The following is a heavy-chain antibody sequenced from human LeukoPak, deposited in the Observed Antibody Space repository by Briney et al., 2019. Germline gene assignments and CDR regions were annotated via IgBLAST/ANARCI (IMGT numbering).Heavy chain of an antibody. J-gene: IGHJ4*02. V-gene: IGHV3-7*01. CDR1: GFTFNKYW. CDR2: INQDDSQI. D-gene: IGHD3-10*01. CDR3: VRGYYYSGTYYLSFFDY. Sequence: GGSLRLSCAASGFTFNKYWLTWVRKAPGKGLEWVANINQDDSQIYYLESVEGRFTITRDNAKNSLHLQMNSLRAEDTAIYYCVRGYYYSGTYYLSFFDYWGQGTLVTVSS.